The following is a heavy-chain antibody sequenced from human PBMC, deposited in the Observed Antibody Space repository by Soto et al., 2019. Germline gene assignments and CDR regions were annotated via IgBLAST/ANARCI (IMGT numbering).Heavy chain of an antibody. CDR2: LSAYNGNT. V-gene: IGHV1-18*01. CDR3: ARDTFDYSSPIAY. CDR1: ASTFPSYG. Sequence: GASVKVSCKASASTFPSYGISRVCQAPGQGIEWMGWLSAYNGNTNYAQKLQGRVTMTTDTSTSTAYMELRSLRSDDTAVYYCARDTFDYSSPIAYGDRGTLVTVSS. J-gene: IGHJ4*02. D-gene: IGHD4-4*01.